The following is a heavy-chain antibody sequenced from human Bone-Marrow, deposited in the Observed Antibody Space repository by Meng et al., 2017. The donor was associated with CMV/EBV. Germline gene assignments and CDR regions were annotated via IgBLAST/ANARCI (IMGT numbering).Heavy chain of an antibody. CDR3: ASRERQGNGQGGMDL. J-gene: IGHJ6*02. Sequence: GESLKISCAASGFTFSDFGMHWVRQAPGKGLEWVSFIHCDASNQYYANSVKGRFTITRDNSKHTLYLRMGSLRVEDTAVYYCASRERQGNGQGGMDLWGQGTSVTVSS. CDR1: GFTFSDFG. CDR2: IHCDASNQ. D-gene: IGHD1-26*01. V-gene: IGHV3-30*02.